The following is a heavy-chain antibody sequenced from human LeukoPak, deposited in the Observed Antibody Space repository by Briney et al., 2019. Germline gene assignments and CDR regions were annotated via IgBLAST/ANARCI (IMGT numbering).Heavy chain of an antibody. CDR2: ISGSGGST. D-gene: IGHD4-23*01. CDR3: AKADSYGGNSQLFDY. J-gene: IGHJ4*02. CDR1: GFTFSSYA. V-gene: IGHV3-23*01. Sequence: GGSLRLSCAASGFTFSSYAMSWVRQAPGKGLEWVSAISGSGGSTYYADSVKGRFTITRDNSKNTLYLQMNSLRAEDTAVYYCAKADSYGGNSQLFDYWGQGTLVTVSS.